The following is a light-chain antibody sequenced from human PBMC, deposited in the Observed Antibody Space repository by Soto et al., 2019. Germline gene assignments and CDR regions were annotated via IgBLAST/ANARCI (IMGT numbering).Light chain of an antibody. CDR2: FGS. CDR3: MQALQSLT. V-gene: IGKV2-28*01. Sequence: DVVITQSPLSLPVTLGQPASISCRSSQSLVYSDGNTYLNWFQQKPGQSPQLLIYFGSNRAPGVPDRFSGSGSGTDFTLKINRVEAEDVGTYYCMQALQSLTFGQGTRLEI. J-gene: IGKJ5*01. CDR1: QSLVYSDGNTY.